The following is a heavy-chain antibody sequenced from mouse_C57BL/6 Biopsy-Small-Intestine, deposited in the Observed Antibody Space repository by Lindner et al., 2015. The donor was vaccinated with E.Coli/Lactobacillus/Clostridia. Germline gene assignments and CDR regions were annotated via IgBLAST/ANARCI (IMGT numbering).Heavy chain of an antibody. CDR2: TDPEDGET. Sequence: VQLQESGAELVKPGASVKLSCTASGFNIKDSYMHWVKQRTEQGLEWIGRTDPEDGETQYAPKFQGKATITTDTSSNTAYLHLSSLTSEDTAVYYCAPRFAYWGQGTLVTVSA. J-gene: IGHJ3*01. CDR1: GFNIKDSY. CDR3: APRFAY. V-gene: IGHV14-2*01.